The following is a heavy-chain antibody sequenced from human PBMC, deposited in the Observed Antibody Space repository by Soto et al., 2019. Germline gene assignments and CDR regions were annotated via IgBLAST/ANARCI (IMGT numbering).Heavy chain of an antibody. CDR1: GYSFTSYW. D-gene: IGHD3-16*02. CDR2: IYPGDSDT. J-gene: IGHJ3*02. CDR3: ARDGSGRYDYIWGSYRYTGITAFDI. V-gene: IGHV5-51*01. Sequence: PGESLKISCKGSGYSFTSYWIGWVRQMPGKGLEWMGIIYPGDSDTRYSPSFQGQVTISADKSISTAYLQWSSLKASDTAVYYCARDGSGRYDYIWGSYRYTGITAFDIWGQGTMVTVSS.